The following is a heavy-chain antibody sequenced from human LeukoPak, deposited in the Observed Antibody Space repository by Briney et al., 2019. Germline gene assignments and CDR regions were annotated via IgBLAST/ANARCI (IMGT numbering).Heavy chain of an antibody. V-gene: IGHV1-2*02. D-gene: IGHD5-18*01. CDR3: ARDDGGYSPLVG. Sequence: EASVKVSCKASGYTFTSYYMHWGRQAPGQGLEWMGWINPNSGGTNYAQKFQGRVTMTRDTSISTAYMELGRLRSDDTAVYYCARDDGGYSPLVGWGQGTLVTVSS. CDR1: GYTFTSYY. CDR2: INPNSGGT. J-gene: IGHJ4*02.